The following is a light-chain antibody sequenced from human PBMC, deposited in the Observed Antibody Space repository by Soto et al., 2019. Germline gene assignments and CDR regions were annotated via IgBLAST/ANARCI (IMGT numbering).Light chain of an antibody. CDR2: GAS. CDR1: QSVTGSY. J-gene: IGKJ1*01. Sequence: EIVLTQSACTLSLSPGERATLSCRASQSVTGSYLAWYQQKPGQAPRVLIYGASNRATGIPDRFSGSGSGTDFTLTITRLEPEDFAVYYCQQYGSSPRTIGHGTKVDIK. V-gene: IGKV3-20*01. CDR3: QQYGSSPRT.